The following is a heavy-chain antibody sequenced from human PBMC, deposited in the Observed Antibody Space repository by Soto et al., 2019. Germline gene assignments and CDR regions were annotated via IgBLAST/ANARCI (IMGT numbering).Heavy chain of an antibody. V-gene: IGHV1-2*04. CDR1: GYTFTGYY. Sequence: QVQLVQSGAEVKKPGASVKVSCKASGYTFTGYYMHWVRQAPGQGLEWMGWINPNSGGTNYARKFQGWVTMTRDTSTSTGYMELSRLRSEDKAVYYCARGESGSSSWYYYHYNYYGMDVWGQGTTVTVSS. D-gene: IGHD6-13*01. CDR3: ARGESGSSSWYYYHYNYYGMDV. CDR2: INPNSGGT. J-gene: IGHJ6*02.